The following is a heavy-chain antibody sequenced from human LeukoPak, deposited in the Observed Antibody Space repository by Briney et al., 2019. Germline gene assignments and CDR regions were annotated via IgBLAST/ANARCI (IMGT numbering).Heavy chain of an antibody. Sequence: ASVKVSCKASGYTSTGYYMHWVRQAPGQGLEWMGRINPNSGGTNYAQKFQGRVTMTRDTSISTAYMELSRLRSDDTAVYYCAGEGRSSSSFDPWGQGTLVTVSS. J-gene: IGHJ5*02. D-gene: IGHD6-13*01. V-gene: IGHV1-2*06. CDR3: AGEGRSSSSFDP. CDR1: GYTSTGYY. CDR2: INPNSGGT.